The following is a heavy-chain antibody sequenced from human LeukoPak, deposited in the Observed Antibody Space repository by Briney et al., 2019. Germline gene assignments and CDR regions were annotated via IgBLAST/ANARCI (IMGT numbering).Heavy chain of an antibody. CDR1: GASITTYS. J-gene: IGHJ3*02. CDR3: ARVLGGSSWYDGVDAFDI. Sequence: SETLSLTCSVSGASITTYSWNWLRQSPGKGLEWIGYFSLGETTSYTSSLKSRVTISVDTSKNQFSLKLSSVTAADTAVYYCARVLGGSSWYDGVDAFDIWGQGTMVTVSS. D-gene: IGHD6-13*01. CDR2: FSLGETT. V-gene: IGHV4-59*01.